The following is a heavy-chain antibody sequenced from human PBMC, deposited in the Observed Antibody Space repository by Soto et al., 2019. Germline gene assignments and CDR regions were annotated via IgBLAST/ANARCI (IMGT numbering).Heavy chain of an antibody. V-gene: IGHV3-15*07. CDR3: TTGSDEGY. D-gene: IGHD1-26*01. Sequence: GGSLRLSCAASGFSFTDAWMNWVRQAPGKGLEWVGRIKTNAEGETIDYSEPVKGRFTISRDDSKNTLYLQMNSLKIEDTAVYYCTTGSDEGYWGQGALVTVSS. J-gene: IGHJ4*02. CDR2: IKTNAEGETI. CDR1: GFSFTDAW.